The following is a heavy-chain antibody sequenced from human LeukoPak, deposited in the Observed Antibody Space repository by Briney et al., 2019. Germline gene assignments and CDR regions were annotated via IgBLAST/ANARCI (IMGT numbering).Heavy chain of an antibody. CDR1: GGSFSGYY. J-gene: IGHJ6*03. CDR2: INHSGST. CDR3: ARSYSSYYYYYMDV. V-gene: IGHV4-34*01. D-gene: IGHD3-16*02. Sequence: SETLSLTCAVYGGSFSGYYWSWIRQPPGKGLEWIGEINHSGSTNYNPSLKSRVTISVDTSKNQFSLKLSSVTAADTAVYYCARSYSSYYYYYMDVWGKGTTVTVSS.